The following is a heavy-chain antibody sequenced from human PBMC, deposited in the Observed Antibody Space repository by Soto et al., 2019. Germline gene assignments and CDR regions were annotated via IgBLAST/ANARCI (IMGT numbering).Heavy chain of an antibody. CDR3: ARISSSSWADAFDI. CDR2: IDWDDDK. D-gene: IGHD6-13*01. J-gene: IGHJ3*02. V-gene: IGHV2-70*16. Sequence: TLSLTCEVSGVSVSNRTHYWTWIRQPPGKALEWLARIDWDDDKFYSTSLKTRLTISKDTSKNQVVLTMTNMDPVDTATYYCARISSSSWADAFDIWGQGTMVTVSS. CDR1: GVSVSNRTHY.